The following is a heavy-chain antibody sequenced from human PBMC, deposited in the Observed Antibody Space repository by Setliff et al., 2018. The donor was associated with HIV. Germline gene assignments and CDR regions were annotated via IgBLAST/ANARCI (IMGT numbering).Heavy chain of an antibody. CDR2: MNTNSGNT. J-gene: IGHJ3*02. V-gene: IGHV1-8*02. Sequence: ASVKVSCKASGDTFTTYDINWLRQATGQGPEWIGWMNTNSGNTGYAQKFQVRVTMTRTTSISTAYMELSSLRSEDTAVYSCAGYRPNHPQNAFDIWGQGTMVTVSS. CDR3: AGYRPNHPQNAFDI. D-gene: IGHD1-26*01. CDR1: GDTFTTYD.